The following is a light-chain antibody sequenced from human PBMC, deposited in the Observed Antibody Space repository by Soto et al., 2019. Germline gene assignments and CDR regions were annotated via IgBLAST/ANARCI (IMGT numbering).Light chain of an antibody. CDR1: ESVSSSY. V-gene: IGKV3-20*01. Sequence: EIVFTQSPCALSLSPGERATLNCRASESVSSSYLAWYQQKPGQAPRLLIYAASSRATGIPDRFSGSGSGTDFTLTISGLEPEDSTVYYCQLYGNSRERFGEGAKVDIK. J-gene: IGKJ1*01. CDR2: AAS. CDR3: QLYGNSRER.